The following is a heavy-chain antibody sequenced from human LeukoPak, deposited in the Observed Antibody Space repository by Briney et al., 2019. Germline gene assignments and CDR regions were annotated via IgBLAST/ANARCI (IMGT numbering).Heavy chain of an antibody. V-gene: IGHV3-11*06. CDR1: GFTFSDYY. Sequence: PGGSLRLSCAASGFTFSDYYMSWIRQAPGKGLEWVSYISSSSSYTNYADSVKGRFTISRDNAKNLLYLQMNSLRAEDTAVYYCARAPDCSSTSCYYYYGMDVWGNGTTVTVSS. D-gene: IGHD2-2*01. CDR3: ARAPDCSSTSCYYYYGMDV. CDR2: ISSSSSYT. J-gene: IGHJ6*04.